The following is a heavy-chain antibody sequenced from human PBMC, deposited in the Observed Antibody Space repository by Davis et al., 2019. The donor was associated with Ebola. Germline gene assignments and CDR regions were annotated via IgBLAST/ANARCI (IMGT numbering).Heavy chain of an antibody. CDR2: MNPNSGNT. CDR3: ARSAGVAATRGNRNWFDP. CDR1: GYTFTSYD. D-gene: IGHD2-15*01. Sequence: ASVKVSCKASGYTFTSYDINWVRQATGQGLEWMGWMNPNSGNTGYAQKFQGRVTMTRNTSISTAYMELSSLRSEDTAVYYCARSAGVAATRGNRNWFDPWGQGTLVTVSS. V-gene: IGHV1-8*01. J-gene: IGHJ5*02.